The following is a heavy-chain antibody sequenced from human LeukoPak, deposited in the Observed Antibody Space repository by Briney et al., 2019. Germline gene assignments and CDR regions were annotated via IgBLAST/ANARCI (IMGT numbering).Heavy chain of an antibody. V-gene: IGHV3-33*06. J-gene: IGHJ4*02. CDR3: AKDSYGGNSKFDY. D-gene: IGHD4-23*01. Sequence: GSLRLSCAASGFTFSSYGMHWVRQAPGKGLEGVAVIWYDGSNKYYADSVKGRFTISRDNSKNTLYLQMNSLRAEDTVVYYCAKDSYGGNSKFDYWGQGTLVTVSS. CDR1: GFTFSSYG. CDR2: IWYDGSNK.